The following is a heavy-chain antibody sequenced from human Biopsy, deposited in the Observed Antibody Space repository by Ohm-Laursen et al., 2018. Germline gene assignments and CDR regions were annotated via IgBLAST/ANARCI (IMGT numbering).Heavy chain of an antibody. CDR3: ARPMSRVVAYGMDV. CDR1: GLRFSMYA. J-gene: IGHJ6*02. Sequence: SLRLSCSASGLRFSMYAMSWVRQAPGKGLEWVSAIGGSGGGTYYADSVKGRFTISRDDSKNTVYLQMNSLRVEDRAVYYCARPMSRVVAYGMDVWGQGTTVTVS. CDR2: IGGSGGGT. V-gene: IGHV3-23*01. D-gene: IGHD2-15*01.